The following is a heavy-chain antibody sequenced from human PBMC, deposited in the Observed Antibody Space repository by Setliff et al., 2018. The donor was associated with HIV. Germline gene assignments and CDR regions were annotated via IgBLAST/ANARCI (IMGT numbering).Heavy chain of an antibody. CDR2: ISLYNDDT. CDR1: GYTFSTYG. Sequence: ASVKVSCKASGYTFSTYGVTWLRQTPGQGLEWMAWISLYNDDTNFAQRFQGRVTMTRNASTGTAYMELRNLRSDDTAVYYCATDRTQTGISMVRGRLTDPARYPLDYWGPGTLVTVSS. CDR3: ATDRTQTGISMVRGRLTDPARYPLDY. V-gene: IGHV1-18*01. D-gene: IGHD3-10*01. J-gene: IGHJ4*02.